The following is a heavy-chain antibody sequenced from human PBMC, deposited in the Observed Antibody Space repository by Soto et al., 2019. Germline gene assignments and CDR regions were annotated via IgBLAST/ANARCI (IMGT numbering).Heavy chain of an antibody. J-gene: IGHJ3*01. CDR2: IYSRGNT. Sequence: PSETLSLTCTVSGGSISSDYWTWIRQSPWKGLEWIGYIYSRGNTNYNPSLKSRVTTLVDTSKTQFSLKLSSVTAADTAVYYCATGRPRDGYNSGHSDFDVLGQGTMVAVSS. CDR1: GGSISSDY. D-gene: IGHD5-12*01. CDR3: ATGRPRDGYNSGHSDFDV. V-gene: IGHV4-59*01.